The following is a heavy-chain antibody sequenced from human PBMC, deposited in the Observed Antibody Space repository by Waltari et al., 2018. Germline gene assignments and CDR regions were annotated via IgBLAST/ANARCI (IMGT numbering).Heavy chain of an antibody. J-gene: IGHJ4*02. CDR2: ISSSSSYI. D-gene: IGHD2-2*01. Sequence: EVQLVESGGGLVKPGGSLSLSCPASGFPFSSFSMNWVRQAPGKGLEWVSSISSSSSYIYYADSVKGRFTISRDNAKNSLYLQMNSLRAEDTAVYYCARDPRYCSSTSCHDYWGQGTLVTVSS. CDR3: ARDPRYCSSTSCHDY. V-gene: IGHV3-21*01. CDR1: GFPFSSFS.